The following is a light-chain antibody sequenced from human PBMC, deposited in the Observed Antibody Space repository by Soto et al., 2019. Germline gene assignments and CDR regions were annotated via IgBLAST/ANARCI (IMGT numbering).Light chain of an antibody. V-gene: IGLV2-14*01. Sequence: QSVLTQPASVSGSPGQSITISCTGTSNDVGGYNYVSWYQQYPGKAPQLMIYDVSYRPSKISDRFSGSKSGNTASLTISGLQAEDEADYYCSSYTGGSALYVFGTGTKVTVL. CDR2: DVS. J-gene: IGLJ1*01. CDR1: SNDVGGYNY. CDR3: SSYTGGSALYV.